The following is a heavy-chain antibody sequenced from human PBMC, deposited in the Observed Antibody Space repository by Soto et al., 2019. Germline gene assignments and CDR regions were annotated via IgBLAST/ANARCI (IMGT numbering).Heavy chain of an antibody. CDR2: ISGSGGST. J-gene: IGHJ6*02. CDR1: GFTFSSYA. D-gene: IGHD6-6*01. CDR3: AKVVSSYYFYYYAMDV. V-gene: IGHV3-23*01. Sequence: GGSLRLSCAASGFTFSSYAMSWVRQAPGKGLEWVSAISGSGGSTYNADSVKGRFTISRDNSKNTLYLQMDTLRAEDTAVFYCAKVVSSYYFYYYAMDVWGQGTTVTVSS.